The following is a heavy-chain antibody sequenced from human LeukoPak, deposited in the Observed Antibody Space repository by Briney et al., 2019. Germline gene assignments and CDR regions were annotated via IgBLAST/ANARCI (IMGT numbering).Heavy chain of an antibody. CDR3: ARGHDYGDYNWFDP. J-gene: IGHJ5*02. CDR2: IYTSGST. CDR1: GGSISSSSYY. D-gene: IGHD4-17*01. Sequence: SETLSLTCTVSGGSISSSSYYWSWIRQPPGKGLEWIGSIYTSGSTNYNPSLKSRVTISVDTSKNQFSLKLSSVTAADTAVYYCARGHDYGDYNWFDPWGQGTLVTVSS. V-gene: IGHV4-39*07.